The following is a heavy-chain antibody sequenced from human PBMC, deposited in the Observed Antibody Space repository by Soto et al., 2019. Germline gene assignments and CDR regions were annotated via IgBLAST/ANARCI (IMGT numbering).Heavy chain of an antibody. V-gene: IGHV4-31*03. Sequence: SETLSLTCTVSGGSISRGGYYWSWIRQHPGKGLEWIGYIYYSGSTYYNPSLKSRVTISVDTSKNQFSLKLSSVTAADTAVYYCAREGYCSGGSCQHTYYFDYWGQGTLVTVSS. CDR3: AREGYCSGGSCQHTYYFDY. CDR2: IYYSGST. CDR1: GGSISRGGYY. J-gene: IGHJ4*02. D-gene: IGHD2-15*01.